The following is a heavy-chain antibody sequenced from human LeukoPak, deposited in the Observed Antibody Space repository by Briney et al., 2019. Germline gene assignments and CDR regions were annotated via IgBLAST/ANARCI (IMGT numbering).Heavy chain of an antibody. Sequence: PGGSLRLSCVASGFPFSSYWMTWVRQAPGKGLEWVANIKQDGSKKSYVDSVKGRFTISRDNAKNTLFLQMSSLRVEDTAVYYCARGADHGGSYYPDRGQGTRVTVSS. CDR3: ARGADHGGSYYPD. CDR1: GFPFSSYW. D-gene: IGHD3-10*01. CDR2: IKQDGSKK. J-gene: IGHJ4*02. V-gene: IGHV3-7*01.